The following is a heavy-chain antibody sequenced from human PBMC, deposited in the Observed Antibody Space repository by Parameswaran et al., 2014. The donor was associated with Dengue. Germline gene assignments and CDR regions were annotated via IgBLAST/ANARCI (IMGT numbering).Heavy chain of an antibody. CDR3: ARDRYCSSTSCYWAFDI. J-gene: IGHJ3*02. CDR2: INHSGST. D-gene: IGHD2-2*01. Sequence: RWIRQPPGKGLEWIGEINHSGSTNYNPSLKSRVTISVDTSKNQFSLQLNSVTPEDTAVYYCARDRYCSSTSCYWAFDIWGQGTMVTVSS. V-gene: IGHV4-34*01.